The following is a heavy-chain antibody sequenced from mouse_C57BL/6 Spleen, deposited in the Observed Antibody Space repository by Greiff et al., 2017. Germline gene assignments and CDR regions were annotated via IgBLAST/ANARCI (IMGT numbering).Heavy chain of an antibody. CDR1: GYAFSSSW. CDR3: ARIYYGYDEYAMDY. Sequence: VMLVESGPELVKPGASVKISCKASGYAFSSSWMNWVQQRPGKGLEWIGRIYPGDGDTNYNGKFKGKATLTADKSSSTAYMQLSSLTSEDSAVYFCARIYYGYDEYAMDYWGQGTSGTVSS. J-gene: IGHJ4*01. V-gene: IGHV1-82*01. CDR2: IYPGDGDT. D-gene: IGHD2-2*01.